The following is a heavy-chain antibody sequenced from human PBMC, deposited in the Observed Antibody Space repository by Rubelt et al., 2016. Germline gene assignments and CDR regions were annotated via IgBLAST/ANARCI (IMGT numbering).Heavy chain of an antibody. CDR1: GGSFSGYY. D-gene: IGHD6-13*01. V-gene: IGHV4-34*01. J-gene: IGHJ5*02. Sequence: QVQLQQWGAGLLKPSETLSLTCAVYGGSFSGYYWSWIRQPPGKGLEWIGEINHSGSTNYNPSLKSRVTRSVDTSKNKFSLKLSAVTAADTAVYYCARGLARAAPAARRLWFYPWGQGALVTVSS. CDR3: ARGLARAAPAARRLWFYP. CDR2: INHSGST.